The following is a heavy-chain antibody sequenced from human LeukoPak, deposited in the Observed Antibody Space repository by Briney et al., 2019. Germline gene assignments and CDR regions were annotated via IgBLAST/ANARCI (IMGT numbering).Heavy chain of an antibody. CDR1: GFTFSNYG. CDR2: ISSSSSLI. Sequence: GGSLRFSCAASGFTFSNYGMNWVRQAPGKGLEWISYISSSSSLIYYADSVKGRFTISRDNSKNTLYLQMNSLRAEDTAVYYCARPYYYGSGSYGGFDYWGQGTLVTVSS. CDR3: ARPYYYGSGSYGGFDY. J-gene: IGHJ4*02. V-gene: IGHV3-48*01. D-gene: IGHD3-10*01.